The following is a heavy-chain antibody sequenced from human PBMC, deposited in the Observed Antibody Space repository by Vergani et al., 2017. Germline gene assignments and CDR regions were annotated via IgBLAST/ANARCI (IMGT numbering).Heavy chain of an antibody. Sequence: EVQLVESGGGLVQPGGSLRLTCAASEFTFSNYAMNWVRQAPVKGLEWVSGISGSGVSAYYTDSVKGRFTIYRDNSKNMLFLQMNNLRTEDTAIYYCAKQYFVSGNYLFDYWGQGTLVTVSS. D-gene: IGHD3-10*01. CDR2: ISGSGVSA. J-gene: IGHJ4*02. CDR1: EFTFSNYA. V-gene: IGHV3-23*04. CDR3: AKQYFVSGNYLFDY.